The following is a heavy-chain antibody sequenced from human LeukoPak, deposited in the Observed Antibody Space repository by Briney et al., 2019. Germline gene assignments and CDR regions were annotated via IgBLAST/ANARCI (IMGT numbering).Heavy chain of an antibody. CDR2: ISSSSSYI. V-gene: IGHV3-21*01. CDR1: GFTFSSYS. Sequence: PGGSLRLSCAASGFTFSSYSMNWVRQAPGKGLEWVSSISSSSSYIYYADSVKGRFIISRDNAKNSLYLQMNSLRAEDTAVYYCARSSGSYNYYYGMDVWGQGTTVTVSS. CDR3: ARSSGSYNYYYGMDV. J-gene: IGHJ6*02. D-gene: IGHD1-26*01.